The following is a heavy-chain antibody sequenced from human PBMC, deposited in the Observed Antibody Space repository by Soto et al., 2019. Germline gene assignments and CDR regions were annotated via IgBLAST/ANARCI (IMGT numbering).Heavy chain of an antibody. CDR1: GFSLTTGGLG. D-gene: IGHD2-21*02. CDR3: THSRCGGDCLRSYSSHYYYGMDV. Sequence: QITLKESGPTLVKPTQTLTLTCTFLGFSLTTGGLGVGGILQPPERALRCFALIYWDDDNRYSPSLKSRLSITKDTSNNQVVLTMTNMDPVDTATYYCTHSRCGGDCLRSYSSHYYYGMDVWGQGTTVTVSS. V-gene: IGHV2-5*02. CDR2: IYWDDDN. J-gene: IGHJ6*02.